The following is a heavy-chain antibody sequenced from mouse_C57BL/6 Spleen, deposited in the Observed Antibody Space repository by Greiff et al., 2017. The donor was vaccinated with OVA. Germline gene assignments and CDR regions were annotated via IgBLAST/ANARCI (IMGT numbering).Heavy chain of an antibody. Sequence: QVQLKQPGAELVKPGASVKLSCKASGYTFTSYWMHWVKQRPGQGLEWIGMIHPNSGSTNYNEKFKSKATLTVDKSSSTAYMQLSSLTSEDSAVYYCARIAYYDFDYWGQGTTLTVSS. CDR1: GYTFTSYW. V-gene: IGHV1-64*01. J-gene: IGHJ2*01. D-gene: IGHD2-4*01. CDR2: IHPNSGST. CDR3: ARIAYYDFDY.